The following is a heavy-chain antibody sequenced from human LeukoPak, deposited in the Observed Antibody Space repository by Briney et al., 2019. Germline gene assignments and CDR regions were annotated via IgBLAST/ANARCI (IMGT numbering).Heavy chain of an antibody. D-gene: IGHD3-22*01. CDR3: VSWAGKYYKSSYYYLAPAYS. CDR1: GFTFSNYW. V-gene: IGHV3-7*01. J-gene: IGHJ4*02. CDR2: ISEDGSGK. Sequence: GGSLRLSCAASGFTFSNYWMSWIRQAPGKGLEWAAHISEDGSGKYYVNSVKGRFTISRDNAKNSLYLQMNSLRVEDTAVYYCVSWAGKYYKSSYYYLAPAYSWGQGTLVTVSS.